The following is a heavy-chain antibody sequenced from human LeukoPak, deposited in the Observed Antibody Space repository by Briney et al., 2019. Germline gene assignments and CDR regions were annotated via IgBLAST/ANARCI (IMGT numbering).Heavy chain of an antibody. CDR2: ISSDGSRK. Sequence: GGSLRLSCAPSGFTFSDYVIHWVRQAPGKGLEWVSLISSDGSRKYYADSVKGRFTISRDNSKNTLYLQMNSLETEDTAAYYCAKDYYGSGSSSCGMDVWGQGTTVTVSS. CDR1: GFTFSDYV. V-gene: IGHV3-30*18. CDR3: AKDYYGSGSSSCGMDV. J-gene: IGHJ6*02. D-gene: IGHD3-10*01.